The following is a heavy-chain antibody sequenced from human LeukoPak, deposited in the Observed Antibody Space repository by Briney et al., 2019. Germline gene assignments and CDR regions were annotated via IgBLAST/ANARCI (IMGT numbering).Heavy chain of an antibody. CDR2: ISGGGGST. CDR3: AKGGKWDVTPFDY. V-gene: IGHV3-23*01. Sequence: GGSLRLSCAASGFTFTSYSMNWVRQAPGKGLEWVSAISGGGGSTYYADSVKGRFTISRDNSKNTLYLQVNSLRAEDTAVYYCAKGGKWDVTPFDYWGQGTLVTVSS. J-gene: IGHJ4*02. D-gene: IGHD1-26*01. CDR1: GFTFTSYS.